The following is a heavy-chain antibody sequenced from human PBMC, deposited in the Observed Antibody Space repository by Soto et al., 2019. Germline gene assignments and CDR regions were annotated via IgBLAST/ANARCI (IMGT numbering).Heavy chain of an antibody. Sequence: GGSLRLSCAASGFTFDDYAMHWVRQAPGKGLEWVSGISWNSGSIGYADSVKGRFTISRDNAKNSLYLQMNSLRAEDTALYYCASGVVAATSSAFDIWGQGTMVTVSS. J-gene: IGHJ3*02. D-gene: IGHD2-15*01. CDR1: GFTFDDYA. V-gene: IGHV3-9*01. CDR2: ISWNSGSI. CDR3: ASGVVAATSSAFDI.